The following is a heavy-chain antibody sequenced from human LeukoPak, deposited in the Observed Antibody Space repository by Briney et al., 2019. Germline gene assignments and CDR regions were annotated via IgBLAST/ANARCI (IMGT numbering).Heavy chain of an antibody. Sequence: GGSLRLSCAASGFTFSSYAMHWVRQAPGKGLEWVAVISYDGSNKYYADSVKGRFTISRDNSKNTLYLQMNSLRAEDTAVYYCARAPKRALGELSLAIDYWGQGTMVTVSS. J-gene: IGHJ4*02. CDR3: ARAPKRALGELSLAIDY. CDR1: GFTFSSYA. D-gene: IGHD3-16*02. CDR2: ISYDGSNK. V-gene: IGHV3-30-3*01.